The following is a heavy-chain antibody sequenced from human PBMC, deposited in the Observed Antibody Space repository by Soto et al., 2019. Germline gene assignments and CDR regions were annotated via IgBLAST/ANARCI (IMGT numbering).Heavy chain of an antibody. J-gene: IGHJ3*02. CDR3: GRDRYCSGGSCYWDAFDI. CDR1: GFTFSSYA. V-gene: IGHV3-53*04. D-gene: IGHD2-15*01. CDR2: IYSGGST. Sequence: GGSLRLSCAASGFTFSSYAMSWVRQAPGKGLEWVSVIYSGGSTYYADSVKGRFTISRHNSKNTLYLQMNSLRAEDTAVYYCGRDRYCSGGSCYWDAFDIWGQGTMVTVSS.